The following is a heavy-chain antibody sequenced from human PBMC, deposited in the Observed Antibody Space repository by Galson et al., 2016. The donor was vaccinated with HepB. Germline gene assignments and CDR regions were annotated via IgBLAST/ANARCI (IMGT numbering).Heavy chain of an antibody. CDR3: ARTRIAVSGFYFQH. Sequence: ETLSLTCTVSGDSIGYYYRSWVRQSPEKGLEWIGNVYYSGHTNYNPSLKSRVTISVDTSENQFSLKLTSVTAADTAVYYCARTRIAVSGFYFQHWGQGALVSVSS. J-gene: IGHJ1*01. V-gene: IGHV4-59*01. D-gene: IGHD6-19*01. CDR2: VYYSGHT. CDR1: GDSIGYYY.